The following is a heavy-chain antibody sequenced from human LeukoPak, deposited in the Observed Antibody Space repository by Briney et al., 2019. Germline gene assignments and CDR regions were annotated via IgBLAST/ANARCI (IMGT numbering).Heavy chain of an antibody. CDR2: ISSSSSYI. J-gene: IGHJ2*01. Sequence: PGGSLRLSCAASGFTFSSYSMNWVRQAPGKGLEWVSSISSSSSYIYYADSVKGRFTISGDNAKNSLYLQMNSLRAEDTAVYYCARVTLWFGELLPFDLWGRGTLVTVSS. CDR3: ARVTLWFGELLPFDL. V-gene: IGHV3-21*04. D-gene: IGHD3-10*01. CDR1: GFTFSSYS.